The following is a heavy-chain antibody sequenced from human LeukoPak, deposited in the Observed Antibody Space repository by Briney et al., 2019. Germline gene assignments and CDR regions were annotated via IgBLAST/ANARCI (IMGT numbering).Heavy chain of an antibody. CDR2: IYSGGAT. CDR3: AKDVRGGDPNIEPTDH. J-gene: IGHJ4*02. Sequence: GGSLRLSCAASGFSVSSNYMNWVRQAPGKGLEWVSIIYSGGATYYADSVKGRFTISRDNSKNTLSLQMNSLRAEDTAVYYCAKDVRGGDPNIEPTDHWGQGTLVIVSS. CDR1: GFSVSSNY. V-gene: IGHV3-53*01. D-gene: IGHD3-10*02.